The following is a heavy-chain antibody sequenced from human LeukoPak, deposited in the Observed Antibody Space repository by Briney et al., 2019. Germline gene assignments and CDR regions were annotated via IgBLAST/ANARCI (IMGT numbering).Heavy chain of an antibody. CDR2: ISYDGSNK. D-gene: IGHD3-10*01. J-gene: IGHJ3*02. Sequence: GRSLRLSCAASGFTFSSYGMHWVRQAPGRGLEWVAVISYDGSNKYYADSVKGRFTISRDNSKNTLYLQMNSLRAEDTAVYYCAKDRSGYGDAFDIWGQGTMVTVSS. CDR3: AKDRSGYGDAFDI. V-gene: IGHV3-30*18. CDR1: GFTFSSYG.